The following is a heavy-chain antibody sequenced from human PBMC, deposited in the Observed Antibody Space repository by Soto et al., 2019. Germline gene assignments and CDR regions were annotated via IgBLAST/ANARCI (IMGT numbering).Heavy chain of an antibody. CDR1: GFTFRNYD. CDR2: ISYDGSNK. V-gene: IGHV3-30*18. D-gene: IGHD3-16*01. CDR3: AKVLHFGEYYYCGMDV. Sequence: CVRLSCAASGFTFRNYDRHWYREATCMGLEWVAVISYDGSNKYYADSVKGRFTISRDNSKNTLYLQMEGLRDKDTAVYCCAKVLHFGEYYYCGMDVWGQGTTVSVS. J-gene: IGHJ6*02.